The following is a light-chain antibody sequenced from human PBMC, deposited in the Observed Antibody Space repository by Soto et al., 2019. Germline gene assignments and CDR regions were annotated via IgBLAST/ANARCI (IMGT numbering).Light chain of an antibody. CDR2: DAS. CDR1: QDISNY. J-gene: IGKJ3*01. V-gene: IGKV1-33*01. CDR3: QHYDNLPFT. Sequence: DIQMTQSPSSLSASVGDRVTITCQASQDISNYLNWYQQKPGKATTLLIYDASNLETGVPSRFSGSGSRTDFTVNISILQPEDIATYYCQHYDNLPFTFGPGTKVDIK.